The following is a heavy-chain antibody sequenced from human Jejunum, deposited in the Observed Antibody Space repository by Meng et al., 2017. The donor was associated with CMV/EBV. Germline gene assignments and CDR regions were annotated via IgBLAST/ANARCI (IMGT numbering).Heavy chain of an antibody. Sequence: SGDYYWRWVRQLRREGLEWIGYVCYSGGTSYNPSLESRITMSIDTSKDTFSLEVSSVTAADTAIYYCARGNLAESTSSPDYFDYWGQGTQVTVSS. J-gene: IGHJ4*02. CDR2: VCYSGGT. CDR1: SGDYY. V-gene: IGHV4-31*02. CDR3: ARGNLAESTSSPDYFDY. D-gene: IGHD6-6*01.